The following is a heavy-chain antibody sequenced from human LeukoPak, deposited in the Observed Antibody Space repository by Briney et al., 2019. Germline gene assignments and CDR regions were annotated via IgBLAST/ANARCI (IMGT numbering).Heavy chain of an antibody. D-gene: IGHD3-16*01. V-gene: IGHV3-53*04. Sequence: GGSLRLSCAASGFTVSSNYMSWVRQAPGKGLEWVSVIYSGGSTYYADSVKGRFTISRHNSKNTLCLQMNSLRAEDTAVYYCARGGVLGGSSGWFDPWGQGTLVTVSS. CDR1: GFTVSSNY. J-gene: IGHJ5*02. CDR2: IYSGGST. CDR3: ARGGVLGGSSGWFDP.